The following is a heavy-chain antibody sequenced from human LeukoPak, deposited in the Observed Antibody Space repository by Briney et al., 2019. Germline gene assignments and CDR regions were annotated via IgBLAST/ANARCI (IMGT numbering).Heavy chain of an antibody. Sequence: SQTLSLTCTVAGGSISSGGYFWRWLRQHPGKGLEWIGYIYYSGNTYYNPSLKSRVTISVDTSKNQFSLKLSSVNAADTAVYYCARQGVAGPYDAFDIWGQGTMVTVSS. J-gene: IGHJ3*02. V-gene: IGHV4-31*03. CDR3: ARQGVAGPYDAFDI. CDR2: IYYSGNT. D-gene: IGHD6-19*01. CDR1: GGSISSGGYF.